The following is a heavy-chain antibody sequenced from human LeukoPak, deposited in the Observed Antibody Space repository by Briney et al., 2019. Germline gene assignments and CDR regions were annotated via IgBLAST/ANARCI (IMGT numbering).Heavy chain of an antibody. CDR3: AKGSPRGGFDS. Sequence: GGPLRLSCAASDLTFSTFTMHCVRHAPGKGPEWLSSISSSSRAINYADSVQGRFTVSRDNANSSMFLQMNELRREDTAVYYCAKGSPRGGFDSWGQGTLVTVSS. CDR1: DLTFSTFT. V-gene: IGHV3-48*01. CDR2: ISSSSRAI. D-gene: IGHD1-14*01. J-gene: IGHJ5*01.